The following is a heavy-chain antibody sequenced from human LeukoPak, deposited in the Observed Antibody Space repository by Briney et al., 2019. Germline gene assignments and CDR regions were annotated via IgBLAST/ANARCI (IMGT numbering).Heavy chain of an antibody. D-gene: IGHD3-3*01. CDR3: ARDRRYDFWSGYYTGGTFDY. J-gene: IGHJ4*02. CDR2: IYYSGST. V-gene: IGHV4-39*07. Sequence: SETLSLTCTVSGGSISSSSYSWCWIRQPPGKGLEWIGSIYYSGSTYYNPSLKSRVTISVDTSKNQFSLKLSSVPAADTAVYYCARDRRYDFWSGYYTGGTFDYWGQGTLVTVSS. CDR1: GGSISSSSYS.